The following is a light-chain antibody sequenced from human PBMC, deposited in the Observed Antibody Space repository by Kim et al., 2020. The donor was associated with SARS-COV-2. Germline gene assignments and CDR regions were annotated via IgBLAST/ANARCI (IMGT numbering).Light chain of an antibody. CDR3: QQRHSWPIT. J-gene: IGKJ5*01. CDR2: DAS. CDR1: QSVSSY. Sequence: EIVLTQSPATLSLSPGERATLSCRASQSVSSYLAWYQQKPGKAPRLLIYDASNRATGIPTRFSGSGSGTDFTLTISSLEPEDFAVYYCQQRHSWPITFGQGTRLEIK. V-gene: IGKV3-11*01.